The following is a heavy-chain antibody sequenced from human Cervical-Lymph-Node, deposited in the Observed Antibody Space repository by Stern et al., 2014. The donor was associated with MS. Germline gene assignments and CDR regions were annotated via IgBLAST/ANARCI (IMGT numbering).Heavy chain of an antibody. V-gene: IGHV5-51*01. CDR2: IFPGGSDI. J-gene: IGHJ4*02. CDR3: AGQRYFYY. CDR1: GYTFTSYW. Sequence: EVQLVQSGPEVKRPGESLKISCQASGYTFTSYWIGWVRQMPGKGLEWIAIIFPGGSDIRYSPSFQGQVTISADKSSSTAYLQGKKSKAPDPAINFCAGQRYFYYWGQGTLVTGSS.